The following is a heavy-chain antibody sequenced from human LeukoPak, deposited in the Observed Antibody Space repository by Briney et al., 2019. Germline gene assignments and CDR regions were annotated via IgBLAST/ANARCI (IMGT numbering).Heavy chain of an antibody. J-gene: IGHJ4*02. V-gene: IGHV3-53*01. Sequence: GGSLRLSCAASGFTVSSNYMSWVRQAPGKGLEWVSVIYSGGSTYYAGSVEGRFTISRDNSKNTLYLQMNSLRAEDTAVYYCARGYYDSSGYYYLFDYWGQGTLVTVSS. CDR1: GFTVSSNY. D-gene: IGHD3-22*01. CDR3: ARGYYDSSGYYYLFDY. CDR2: IYSGGST.